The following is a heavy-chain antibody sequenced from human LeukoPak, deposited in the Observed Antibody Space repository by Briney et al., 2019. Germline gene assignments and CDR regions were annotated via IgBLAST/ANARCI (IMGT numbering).Heavy chain of an antibody. CDR3: AREVGIVGAIFDY. CDR2: ISAYNGNT. V-gene: IGHV1-18*01. J-gene: IGHJ4*02. Sequence: ASVKVSCKASGYTFTSYGISWVRQAPGQGLEWMGWISAYNGNTNYAQKFQGRVTMTRDMSTSTVYMELTSLRSEDTAVYYCAREVGIVGAIFDYWGQGTLVTVSS. CDR1: GYTFTSYG. D-gene: IGHD1-26*01.